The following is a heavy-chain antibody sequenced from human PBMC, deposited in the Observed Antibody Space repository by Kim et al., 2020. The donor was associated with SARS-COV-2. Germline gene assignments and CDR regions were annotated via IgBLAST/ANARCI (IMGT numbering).Heavy chain of an antibody. J-gene: IGHJ4*01. D-gene: IGHD3-10*01. CDR2: ISRNSDYI. V-gene: IGHV3-21*01. CDR3: ARDLSLGRPGGFDY. CDR1: EFTFSRYS. Sequence: GGSLRLSCAASEFTFSRYSMNWVRQAPGKGLEWVSTISRNSDYIYYADSVEGRFTISRDNAKNSLYLQMNSLRADDTAMYYCARDLSLGRPGGFDYWGQEPWSPSPQ.